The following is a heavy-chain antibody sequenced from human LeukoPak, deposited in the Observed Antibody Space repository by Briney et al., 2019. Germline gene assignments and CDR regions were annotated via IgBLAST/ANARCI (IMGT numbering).Heavy chain of an antibody. CDR2: LYSDGRSL. CDR3: ARARRGEGWQTGNYFDY. D-gene: IGHD3-16*01. Sequence: GGSLRLSCAGSGFNFTGYWMHWVRQAPGKGLEWISRLYSDGRSLTYADSVMGRFTISRDNSKNTLYLQMNSLRAGDTAVYYCARARRGEGWQTGNYFDYCGQGTLVTVSS. V-gene: IGHV3-74*03. CDR1: GFNFTGYW. J-gene: IGHJ4*02.